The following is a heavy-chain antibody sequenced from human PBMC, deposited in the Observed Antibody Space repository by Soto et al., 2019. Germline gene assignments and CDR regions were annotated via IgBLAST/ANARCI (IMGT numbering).Heavy chain of an antibody. D-gene: IGHD5-12*01. CDR2: IYHSGST. CDR3: ANQRSREGYNFIEY. CDR1: GDSISSGGYS. Sequence: SETLSLTCAVSGDSISSGGYSWSWIRQPPGKGLEWIGFIYHSGSTYYNPSLQSRVTISVDTSKNQVSLKLTSVTVADTAVYFCANQRSREGYNFIEYWGQGIQVTVSS. V-gene: IGHV4-30-2*01. J-gene: IGHJ4*02.